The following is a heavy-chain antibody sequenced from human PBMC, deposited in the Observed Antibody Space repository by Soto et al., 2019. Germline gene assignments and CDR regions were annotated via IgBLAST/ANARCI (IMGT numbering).Heavy chain of an antibody. CDR1: GYTFTSYD. Sequence: ASVKVSCKASGYTFTSYDINWVRQATGQGLEWMGWINPNSGNTNYAQKFQGRVTMTRDTSISTAYMELRSLRSDDTAVYYCARVLILDDFWSGYFPFDYWGQGTLVTVSS. V-gene: IGHV1-8*01. J-gene: IGHJ4*02. CDR2: INPNSGNT. CDR3: ARVLILDDFWSGYFPFDY. D-gene: IGHD3-3*01.